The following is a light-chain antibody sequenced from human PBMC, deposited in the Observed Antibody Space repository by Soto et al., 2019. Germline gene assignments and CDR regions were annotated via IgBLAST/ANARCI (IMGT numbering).Light chain of an antibody. J-gene: IGLJ3*02. CDR1: SSNIRKNY. V-gene: IGLV1-51*01. Sequence: QSVLTQPPSVSAAPGQKATISCSGSSSNIRKNYVSWYQQFPGTAPTLLIYDDSKRPSGIPDRFSGSKSGTSATLDITGLQTGDEADYHCGVWDSSLGAVLFGGGTKVTVL. CDR3: GVWDSSLGAVL. CDR2: DDS.